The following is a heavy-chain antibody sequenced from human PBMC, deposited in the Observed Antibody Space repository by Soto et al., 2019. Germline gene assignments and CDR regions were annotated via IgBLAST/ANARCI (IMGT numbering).Heavy chain of an antibody. J-gene: IGHJ6*02. Sequence: QVQLQESGPGLVKPSGTLTLTCAASGGSISSSNWWCWVRPPPGKGLEWIGEIYHSGSTNYNPYLKRRVTISVDKSKNQFALKLSSVIAADTAVYYCARVSGSYYYGMDVWGQGTTVTVSS. CDR3: ARVSGSYYYGMDV. CDR1: GGSISSSNW. V-gene: IGHV4-4*02. D-gene: IGHD1-26*01. CDR2: IYHSGST.